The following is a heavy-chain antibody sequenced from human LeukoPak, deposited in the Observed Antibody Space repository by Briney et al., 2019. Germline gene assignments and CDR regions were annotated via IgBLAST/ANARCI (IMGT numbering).Heavy chain of an antibody. J-gene: IGHJ4*02. Sequence: SVKVSCKTSEDIFSSYTISWVRQAPRQGLQWMGRIIPIIRQAKYSQKFQGRVTNTADKSTSTVYMDLSGLTSDDTALYFCARGLNSGMTDYWGQGTLVTVSS. D-gene: IGHD1-26*01. CDR2: IIPIIRQA. CDR3: ARGLNSGMTDY. V-gene: IGHV1-69*08. CDR1: EDIFSSYT.